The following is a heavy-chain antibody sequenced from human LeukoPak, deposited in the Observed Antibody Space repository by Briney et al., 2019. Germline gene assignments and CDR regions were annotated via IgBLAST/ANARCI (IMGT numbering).Heavy chain of an antibody. CDR1: GFTFSSYA. CDR3: ARRNERTWTYYYGMDV. D-gene: IGHD1-1*01. CDR2: ISGSGGST. V-gene: IGHV3-23*01. J-gene: IGHJ6*02. Sequence: GGSLRLSCAASGFTFSSYAMSWVRQAPGKGLEWVSAISGSGGSTYYADSVKGRFTISRDNSKNTLYLQMNSLRAEGTAVYYCARRNERTWTYYYGMDVWGQGTTVTVSS.